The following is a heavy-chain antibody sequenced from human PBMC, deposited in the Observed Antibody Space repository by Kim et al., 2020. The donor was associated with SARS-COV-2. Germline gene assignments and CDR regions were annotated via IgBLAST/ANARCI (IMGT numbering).Heavy chain of an antibody. V-gene: IGHV3-15*01. Sequence: GGSLRLSCAASGFTFSNAWMSWVRQAPGKGLEWVGRIKSKTDGGTPDYPAPVKGRFTISRDDSKTTLYLQMNSLKTEDTAVYYCTTRYCSSTRCYGAFDIWGQGTMVTVSS. CDR1: GFTFSNAW. D-gene: IGHD2-2*01. J-gene: IGHJ3*02. CDR3: TTRYCSSTRCYGAFDI. CDR2: IKSKTDGGTP.